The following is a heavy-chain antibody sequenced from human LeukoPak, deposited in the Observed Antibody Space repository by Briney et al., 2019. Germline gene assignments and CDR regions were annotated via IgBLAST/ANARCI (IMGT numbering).Heavy chain of an antibody. V-gene: IGHV4-34*01. Sequence: SETLSLTCAVYGGSFSGYYWSWIRQPPGKGLEWIGEINHSGSTNYNPSLKSRVTISVGTSKNQFSLKLSSVTAADTAVYYCARGYSYGPDFDYWGQGTLVTVSS. CDR3: ARGYSYGPDFDY. D-gene: IGHD5-18*01. J-gene: IGHJ4*02. CDR2: INHSGST. CDR1: GGSFSGYY.